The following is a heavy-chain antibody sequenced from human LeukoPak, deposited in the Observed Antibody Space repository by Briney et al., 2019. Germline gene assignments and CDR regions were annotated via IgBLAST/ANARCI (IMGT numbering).Heavy chain of an antibody. CDR2: ISSSSHYI. Sequence: GGSLRLSCAASGFTFSSYSLNWVRQAPGMGLEWVSSISSSSHYIYYADSVKGRFTISRDNAKNSLYLQMNSLRAEDMALYYCAKGYDFWSGSCFDYWGQGTLVTVSS. J-gene: IGHJ4*02. CDR3: AKGYDFWSGSCFDY. V-gene: IGHV3-21*04. D-gene: IGHD3-3*01. CDR1: GFTFSSYS.